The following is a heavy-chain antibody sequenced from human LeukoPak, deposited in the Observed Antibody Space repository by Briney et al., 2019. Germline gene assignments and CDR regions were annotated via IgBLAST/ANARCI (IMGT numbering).Heavy chain of an antibody. J-gene: IGHJ4*02. Sequence: SETLSLTCTVSDDSISDHYRGWIRQPPGKGLEWIGYFHNSGTSTYNPSLKSRVTISADTSKNQFSLKLNSLTTADTAVYYCTRGAGWLIDYWGQGILVTVSS. CDR2: FHNSGTS. V-gene: IGHV4-59*11. CDR3: TRGAGWLIDY. D-gene: IGHD3-16*01. CDR1: DDSISDHY.